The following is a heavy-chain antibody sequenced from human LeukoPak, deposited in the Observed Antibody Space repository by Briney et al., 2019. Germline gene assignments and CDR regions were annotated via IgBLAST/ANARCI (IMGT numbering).Heavy chain of an antibody. CDR3: ASRIATAGSVDY. J-gene: IGHJ4*02. CDR2: IKQDGSEK. Sequence: GGSLRLSCAASGFSFNTYWMNWVRQAPGKGLEWVANIKQDGSEKYYADSVKGRFTISRDNSKNTLHLQMNTLRAEDTAVYYCASRIATAGSVDYWGQGTLVTVSS. V-gene: IGHV3-7*03. D-gene: IGHD6-13*01. CDR1: GFSFNTYW.